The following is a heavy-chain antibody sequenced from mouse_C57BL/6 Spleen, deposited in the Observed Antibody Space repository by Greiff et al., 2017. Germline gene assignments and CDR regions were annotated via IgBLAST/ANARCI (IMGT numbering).Heavy chain of an antibody. V-gene: IGHV1-64*01. CDR3: ARRELGAMDY. Sequence: VQLQQPGAELVKPGASEKLSCKASGYTFTSYWMHWVKQRPGQGLEWIGMIHPNSGSTNYNEKFKSKATLTVDKSSSTAYMQLSSLTSEDSAVYYCARRELGAMDYWGQGTSVTVSS. CDR1: GYTFTSYW. CDR2: IHPNSGST. J-gene: IGHJ4*01. D-gene: IGHD4-1*01.